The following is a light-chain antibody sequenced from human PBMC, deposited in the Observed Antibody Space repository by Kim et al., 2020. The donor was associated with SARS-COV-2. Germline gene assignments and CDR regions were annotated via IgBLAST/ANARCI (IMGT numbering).Light chain of an antibody. CDR3: NSRDSSGNHPVV. J-gene: IGLJ2*01. CDR2: GKN. Sequence: SSELTQDPAVSVALGQTVRITCQGDSLRSYYASWYQQKPGQAPVLVIYGKNNQPSGIPDRFSGSSSGNTASLTITGAQAEDEADYYCNSRDSSGNHPVVFGGGTKLTVL. CDR1: SLRSYY. V-gene: IGLV3-19*01.